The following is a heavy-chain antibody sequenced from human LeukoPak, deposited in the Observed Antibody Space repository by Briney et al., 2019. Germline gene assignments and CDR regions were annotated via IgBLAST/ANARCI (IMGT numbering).Heavy chain of an antibody. D-gene: IGHD6-13*01. V-gene: IGHV3-30*03. Sequence: GGSLRLSCAASGFTFTSYVMHWVRQAPGKGLQWVALISYDGSNKYYADSVKGRFTISRDSSKNTLYLQMNSLRAEDTAVYYCARPRGAAAGTFGFDPWGQGTLVTVSS. CDR2: ISYDGSNK. CDR1: GFTFTSYV. CDR3: ARPRGAAAGTFGFDP. J-gene: IGHJ5*02.